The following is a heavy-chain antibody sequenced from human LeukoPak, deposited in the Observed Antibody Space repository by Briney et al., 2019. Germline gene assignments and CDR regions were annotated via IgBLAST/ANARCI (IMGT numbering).Heavy chain of an antibody. J-gene: IGHJ4*02. V-gene: IGHV4-4*07. CDR3: ARAQCTNGVCSFDY. CDR1: GGSISSYY. Sequence: SETLSLTCTVSGGSISSYYWSWIRQPAGKGLEWIGRIYTSGSTNYNPSLKSRVAMSVDTSKNQFSLKLSSVTAADTAVYYCARAQCTNGVCSFDYWGQGTLVTVSS. D-gene: IGHD2-8*01. CDR2: IYTSGST.